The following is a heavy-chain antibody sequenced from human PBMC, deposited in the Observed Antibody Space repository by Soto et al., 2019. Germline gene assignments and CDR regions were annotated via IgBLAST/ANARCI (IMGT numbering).Heavy chain of an antibody. D-gene: IGHD1-1*01. V-gene: IGHV3-7*01. CDR1: GFTFSSYR. J-gene: IGHJ4*03. Sequence: GGSLRLSCAASGFTFSSYRMSWVRQAPGKGLEWVANIKQDGSERYYVDSVKGRFTISRDNAKNSLYLQMNSLRAEDTAGYYCATDSGTSDYWGQGTTVTVSS. CDR2: IKQDGSER. CDR3: ATDSGTSDY.